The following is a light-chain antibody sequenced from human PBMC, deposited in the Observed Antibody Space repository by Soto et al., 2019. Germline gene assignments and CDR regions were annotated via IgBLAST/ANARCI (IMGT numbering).Light chain of an antibody. CDR3: QHRFNWPIT. Sequence: EILLTQSPVTLSLSPGERAILSCRASQSVSTFFAWYQQKPGQAPRLLIYDASKRATGIPARFSGSGSGTDFTLTISSLEPEDFAVYYCQHRFNWPITFGGGTTVELK. CDR1: QSVSTF. V-gene: IGKV3-11*01. CDR2: DAS. J-gene: IGKJ4*01.